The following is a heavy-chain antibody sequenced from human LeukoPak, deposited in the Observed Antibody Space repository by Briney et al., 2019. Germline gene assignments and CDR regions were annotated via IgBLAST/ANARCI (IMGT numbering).Heavy chain of an antibody. CDR1: GFTFSSYA. Sequence: PGGSLRLSCAASGFTFSSYAMGWVRQAPGKGLEWISAITGSGGSTYYADSVKGRFTISRDNSKNTLYLQMNSLRAEDTAVYYCARAFYGDTDDWGQGTLVTVSS. J-gene: IGHJ4*02. V-gene: IGHV3-23*01. CDR3: ARAFYGDTDD. CDR2: ITGSGGST. D-gene: IGHD4-17*01.